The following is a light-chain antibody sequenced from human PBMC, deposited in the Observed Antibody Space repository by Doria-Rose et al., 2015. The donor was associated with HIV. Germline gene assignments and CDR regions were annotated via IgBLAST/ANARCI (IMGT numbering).Light chain of an antibody. Sequence: TQSPESLGMSLGERATLNCKSNQSLLYTSKNYLAWYQQKPGQPPKLLIYWASTRQYWVPARFSGSGSGTDFTLTISSLEAEDVAVYYCQQYYDTPSFGPGTTVDIK. J-gene: IGKJ3*01. V-gene: IGKV4-1*01. CDR2: WAS. CDR3: QQYYDTPS. CDR1: QSLLYTSKNY.